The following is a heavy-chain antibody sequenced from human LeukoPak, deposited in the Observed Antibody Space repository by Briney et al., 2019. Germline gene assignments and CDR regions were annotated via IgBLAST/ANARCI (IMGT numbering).Heavy chain of an antibody. CDR3: ARAVPTHETAMAKNEYYYGMDV. J-gene: IGHJ6*02. CDR1: GDSVSSNSAA. D-gene: IGHD5-18*01. Sequence: SQTLSLTCAISGDSVSSNSAAWNWIRQSPSRGLEWLGRTYYRSKWYNDYAVSVKSRITINPDTSKNQFSLQLNSVTPEDTAVYYCARAVPTHETAMAKNEYYYGMDVWGQGTTVTVSS. V-gene: IGHV6-1*01. CDR2: TYYRSKWYN.